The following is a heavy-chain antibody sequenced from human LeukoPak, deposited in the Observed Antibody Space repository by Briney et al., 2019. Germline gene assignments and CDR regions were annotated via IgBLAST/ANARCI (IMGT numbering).Heavy chain of an antibody. D-gene: IGHD1-26*01. CDR2: INSDGSST. CDR3: ARGSSGSYYGY. J-gene: IGHJ4*02. Sequence: PGGSLRLSCAASGFTFSTYWMHWVRQAPGKGLVWVSRINSDGSSTSYADSVKGRFTISRDNAKNTLFLQMNSLRAEDTAVYYCARGSSGSYYGYWGQGTLVTVSS. CDR1: GFTFSTYW. V-gene: IGHV3-74*01.